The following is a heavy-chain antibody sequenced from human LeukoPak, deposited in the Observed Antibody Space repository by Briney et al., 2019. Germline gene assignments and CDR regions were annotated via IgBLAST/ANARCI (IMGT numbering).Heavy chain of an antibody. J-gene: IGHJ1*01. Sequence: PGGSLRLSCAAPGFNFSISEMNWGRQAPGRGLEWVSYINSRGNTIYDADSVEGRFTISRDKSKNTLYMQMNSLRAGDTAVYYCAKVCCNVVYSPGAWGQGTLVTVSS. V-gene: IGHV3-48*03. CDR3: AKVCCNVVYSPGA. CDR2: INSRGNTI. D-gene: IGHD2-8*02. CDR1: GFNFSISE.